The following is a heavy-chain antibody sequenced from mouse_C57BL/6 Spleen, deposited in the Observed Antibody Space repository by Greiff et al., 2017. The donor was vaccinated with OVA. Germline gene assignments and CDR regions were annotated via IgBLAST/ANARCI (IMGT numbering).Heavy chain of an antibody. Sequence: EVKLVESGGGLVKPGGSLKLSCAASGFTFSSYAMSWVRQTPEKRLEWVATISDGGSYTYYPDNVKGRFTISRDNAKNNLYLQMSHLKSEDTAMYYCAREGAYYYFDYWGQGTTLTVSS. D-gene: IGHD2-10*01. V-gene: IGHV5-4*01. CDR2: ISDGGSYT. J-gene: IGHJ2*01. CDR1: GFTFSSYA. CDR3: AREGAYYYFDY.